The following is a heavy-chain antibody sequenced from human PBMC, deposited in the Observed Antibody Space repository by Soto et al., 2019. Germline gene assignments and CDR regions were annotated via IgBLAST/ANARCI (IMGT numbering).Heavy chain of an antibody. CDR1: GFSLSTSGVC. CDR2: IYWNDDK. Sequence: QITLKESGPTLVKPTQTLTLTCTFSGFSLSTSGVCVGWIRQPPGKALEWLALIYWNDDKRYSPSLKSRLTITNDTSKNQVVLTMTNMDPVDTATYYCAHCLPNFYFWSDYYFAEYFHHWGQGTLVTVSS. V-gene: IGHV2-5*01. J-gene: IGHJ1*01. CDR3: AHCLPNFYFWSDYYFAEYFHH. D-gene: IGHD3-3*01.